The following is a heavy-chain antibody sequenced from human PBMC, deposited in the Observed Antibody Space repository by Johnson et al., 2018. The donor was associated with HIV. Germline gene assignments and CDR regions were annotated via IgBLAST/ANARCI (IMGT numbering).Heavy chain of an antibody. CDR3: AKEQGAGEVPGAFDI. V-gene: IGHV3-23*04. D-gene: IGHD1-1*01. J-gene: IGHJ3*02. CDR1: GFTFSSHS. CDR2: ISSSGGST. Sequence: MLLVESGGGLVQPGGSLRLSCAASGFTFSSHSMNWVRQAPGKGLEWVSSISSSGGSTYYADSVKGRFTISRDNSKNTLYLQMNSLRVEDTATYYCAKEQGAGEVPGAFDIWGQGTMVTVSS.